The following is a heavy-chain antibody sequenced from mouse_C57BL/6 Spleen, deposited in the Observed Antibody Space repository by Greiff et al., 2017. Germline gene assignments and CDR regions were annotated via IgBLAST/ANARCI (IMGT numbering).Heavy chain of an antibody. D-gene: IGHD4-1*01. J-gene: IGHJ2*01. Sequence: DVKLVESGGGLVKPGGSLKLSCAASGFTFSSYAMSWVRQTPEKRLEWVATISDGGSYTYYPDNVKGRFTISRDNAKNNLYLQMSHLKSEDTAMYYCARAAGTYYFDYWGTGTTLTVSS. CDR2: ISDGGSYT. V-gene: IGHV5-4*03. CDR3: ARAAGTYYFDY. CDR1: GFTFSSYA.